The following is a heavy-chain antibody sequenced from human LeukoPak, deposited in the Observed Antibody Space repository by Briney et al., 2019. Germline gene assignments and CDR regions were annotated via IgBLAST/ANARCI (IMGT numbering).Heavy chain of an antibody. CDR2: INPNSGGT. V-gene: IGHV1-2*02. J-gene: IGHJ6*03. CDR3: ARGRYSYGSGYYYYMDV. CDR1: GYTFTGYY. D-gene: IGHD5-18*01. Sequence: RASVKVSCKASGYTFTGYYMHWVRQAPGQGPEWMGWINPNSGGTNYAQKFQGRVTMARDTSISTAYMELSRLRSDDTAVYYCARGRYSYGSGYYYYMDVWGKGTTVTVSS.